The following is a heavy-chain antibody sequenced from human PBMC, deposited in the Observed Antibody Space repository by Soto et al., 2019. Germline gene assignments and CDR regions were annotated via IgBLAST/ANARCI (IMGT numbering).Heavy chain of an antibody. J-gene: IGHJ3*02. Sequence: SETLSLTCTVSGGSISSYYWSWIRQPPGKGLEWIGYIYYSGSTNYNPSLKSRVTISVDTSKNQFSLKLSSVTAADTAVYYCARGEDIVVVVAALDAFDIWGQGTMVTVSS. CDR1: GGSISSYY. V-gene: IGHV4-59*01. CDR2: IYYSGST. CDR3: ARGEDIVVVVAALDAFDI. D-gene: IGHD2-15*01.